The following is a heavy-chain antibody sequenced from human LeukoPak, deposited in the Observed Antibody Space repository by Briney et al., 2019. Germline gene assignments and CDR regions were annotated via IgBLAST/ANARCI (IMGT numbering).Heavy chain of an antibody. CDR1: GGSVNSGSDY. CDR2: IYYSGST. J-gene: IGHJ4*02. V-gene: IGHV4-61*01. CDR3: ARGDYGFWSSYPYGPFGY. Sequence: SETLSLTCTVSGGSVNSGSDYWNWIRQPPGTGLEWIGYIYYSGSTNYNPSLKSRVTISVDTSKNQFSLKLSSVTAADTAIYYCARGDYGFWSSYPYGPFGYWGQGTLVTVSS. D-gene: IGHD3-3*01.